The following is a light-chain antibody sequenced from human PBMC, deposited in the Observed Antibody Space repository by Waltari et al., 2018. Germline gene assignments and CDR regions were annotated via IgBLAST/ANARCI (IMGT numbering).Light chain of an antibody. CDR1: GRDVGGYNY. CDR2: DVI. V-gene: IGLV2-14*03. Sequence: QSALTQPASVSGSPGQSITISCTGTGRDVGGYNYISWFQPHPGKSPKLIIYDVINRPSGVSHRFSGSKSGNTASLTISGLQAEDEADYYCSSYTGSITLVFGSGTKVTVL. J-gene: IGLJ1*01. CDR3: SSYTGSITLV.